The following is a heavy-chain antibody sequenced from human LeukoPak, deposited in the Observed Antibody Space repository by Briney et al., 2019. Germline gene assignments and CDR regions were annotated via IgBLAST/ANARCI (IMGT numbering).Heavy chain of an antibody. J-gene: IGHJ3*02. D-gene: IGHD4-23*01. CDR3: ASRNDYGGNWYAFDI. CDR2: IYYTGST. CDR1: GGSISSVY. V-gene: IGHV4-59*12. Sequence: SETLSLTCTVSGGSISSVYWSWIRQPPGKGLEWIGNIYYTGSTNYNPSLKSRVTISVDTSKNQFSLKLSSVTAADTAVYYCASRNDYGGNWYAFDIWGQGTMVTVSS.